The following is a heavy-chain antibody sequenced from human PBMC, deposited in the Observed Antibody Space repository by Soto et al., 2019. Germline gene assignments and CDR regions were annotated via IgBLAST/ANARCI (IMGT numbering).Heavy chain of an antibody. CDR3: AREPTGHPFAY. V-gene: IGHV1-18*04. CDR2: ISTDNGNA. J-gene: IGHJ4*02. CDR1: GYTFTNYG. Sequence: QVQLVQSGAEVKKPGASVKVSCKASGYTFTNYGISWMRQAPGQGLEWMGWISTDNGNANYAQKVQGRVTLTTDTSTSTAYMELRSLRSDDTAVYYCAREPTGHPFAYWGQGTLVTVSS.